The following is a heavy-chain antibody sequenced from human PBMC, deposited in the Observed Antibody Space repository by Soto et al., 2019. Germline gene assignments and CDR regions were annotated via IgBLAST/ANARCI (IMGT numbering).Heavy chain of an antibody. Sequence: RGSLRLSCAASGFTFSDYYMSWIRQAPGKGLEWVSYISSSGSTIYYADSVKGRFTISRDNAKNSLYLQMNSLRAEDTAVYYCARVGSSYDFWSGRKRYNWYDPWGQGTLVTVSS. J-gene: IGHJ5*02. V-gene: IGHV3-11*01. CDR3: ARVGSSYDFWSGRKRYNWYDP. CDR2: ISSSGSTI. CDR1: GFTFSDYY. D-gene: IGHD3-3*01.